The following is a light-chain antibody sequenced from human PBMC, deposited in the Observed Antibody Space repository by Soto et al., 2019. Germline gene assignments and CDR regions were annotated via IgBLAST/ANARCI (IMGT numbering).Light chain of an antibody. V-gene: IGKV3-20*01. CDR2: ATS. Sequence: GLTQSAGALSLPPGERATLSCRASQSVSSRSLAWYQQKPGQAPRLLIYATSSRATGIPDRFSGSGSQTDFTLAISRLEPEDFAVYYCQQYGTSPRTFGQGTKADI. CDR1: QSVSSRS. CDR3: QQYGTSPRT. J-gene: IGKJ1*01.